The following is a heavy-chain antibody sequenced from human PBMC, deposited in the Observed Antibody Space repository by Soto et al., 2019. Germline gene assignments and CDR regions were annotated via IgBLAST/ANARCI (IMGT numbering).Heavy chain of an antibody. V-gene: IGHV4-34*01. CDR2: INHSGST. D-gene: IGHD3-3*01. CDR1: GGSFSGYY. Sequence: SETPSLTCAVYGGSFSGYYWSWIRQPPGKGLEWIGGINHSGSTNYNPSLKSRVNISVDTSKNQFSLKLSSVTAADTAVYYCAREYYEIFGVVTHYYGMDVWGQGTTVTVSS. J-gene: IGHJ6*02. CDR3: AREYYEIFGVVTHYYGMDV.